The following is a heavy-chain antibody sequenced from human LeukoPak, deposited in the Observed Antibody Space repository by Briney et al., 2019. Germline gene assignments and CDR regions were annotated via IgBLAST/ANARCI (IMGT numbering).Heavy chain of an antibody. D-gene: IGHD3-22*01. V-gene: IGHV4-38-2*02. CDR3: ARAINYEGFDY. J-gene: IGHJ4*02. CDR1: GYSISSGYY. CDR2: IYHSGST. Sequence: SETLSLTCTVSGYSISSGYYWGWIRPPPGKGLEWIGSIYHSGSTYYNPSLKSRVTISVDTSKNQFSLKLSSVTAADTAVYYCARAINYEGFDYWGQGTLVTVSS.